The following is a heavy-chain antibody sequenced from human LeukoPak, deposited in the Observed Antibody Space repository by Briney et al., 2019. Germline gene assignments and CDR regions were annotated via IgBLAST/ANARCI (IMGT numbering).Heavy chain of an antibody. CDR2: ISGSGGTT. CDR3: AFRMVRGVIIRFDY. CDR1: GFTFSSYA. J-gene: IGHJ4*02. Sequence: GGSLRLSCAASGFTFSSYAMNWVRQAPGKGLEWVSAISGSGGTTYYADSVKGRFTISRDNSKNTLFLQMNSLRAEDTAVYYCAFRMVRGVIIRFDYWGQGTLVTVSS. V-gene: IGHV3-23*01. D-gene: IGHD3-10*01.